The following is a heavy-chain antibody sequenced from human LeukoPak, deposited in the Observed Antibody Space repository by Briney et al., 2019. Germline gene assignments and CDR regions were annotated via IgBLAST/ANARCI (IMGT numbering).Heavy chain of an antibody. CDR3: AREDRDRDAFDI. V-gene: IGHV3-23*01. D-gene: IGHD5-24*01. CDR1: GFTFSSYA. CDR2: ISGSGGST. Sequence: GGSLRLSCAASGFTFSSYAMSWARQAPGKGLEWVSTISGSGGSTYYADSVKGRFTISRDNSKNTLYLQMGSLRAEDMAVYYCAREDRDRDAFDIWGQGQWSLSLQ. J-gene: IGHJ3*02.